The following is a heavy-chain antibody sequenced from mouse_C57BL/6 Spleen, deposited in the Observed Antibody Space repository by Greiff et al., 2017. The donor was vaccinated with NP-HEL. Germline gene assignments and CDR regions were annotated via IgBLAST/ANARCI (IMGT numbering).Heavy chain of an antibody. CDR2: INPNNGGT. Sequence: VQLQQSGPELVKPGASVKISCKASGYTFTDYYMNWVKQSHGKSLEWIGDINPNNGGTSYNQKFKGKATLTVDKSSSTAYMELRSLTSEDSAVYYCARSGGYGFDYWGQGTTLTVSS. V-gene: IGHV1-26*01. J-gene: IGHJ2*01. CDR1: GYTFTDYY. CDR3: ARSGGYGFDY. D-gene: IGHD2-2*01.